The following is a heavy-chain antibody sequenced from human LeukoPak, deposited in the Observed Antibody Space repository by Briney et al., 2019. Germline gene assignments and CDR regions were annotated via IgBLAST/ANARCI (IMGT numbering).Heavy chain of an antibody. Sequence: SETLSLTCNVSSGSIRSCYRSWMLQPPGKGLEWIGYIYYSGSTNYNPSLKSRVTISVDTSKNQFSLKLSSVTAADTAVYYCARVVEEDCSGGSCYSYYYGMDVWGQGTTVTVSS. V-gene: IGHV4-59*01. CDR3: ARVVEEDCSGGSCYSYYYGMDV. CDR2: IYYSGST. CDR1: SGSIRSCY. J-gene: IGHJ6*02. D-gene: IGHD2-15*01.